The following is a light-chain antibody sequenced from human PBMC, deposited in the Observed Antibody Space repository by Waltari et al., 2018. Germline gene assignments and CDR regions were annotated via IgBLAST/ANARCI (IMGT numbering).Light chain of an antibody. J-gene: IGLJ3*02. Sequence: QSALTQPASVSGSPGQSITLSCTGTSSDVGGYNYVPWYQQHPGKAPKLMIFDVSKRPSGVSNRFSGSNSGSTASLTISGLQAEDEADFYCNSYTSSSTWVFGGGTKLTVL. V-gene: IGLV2-14*01. CDR2: DVS. CDR3: NSYTSSSTWV. CDR1: SSDVGGYNY.